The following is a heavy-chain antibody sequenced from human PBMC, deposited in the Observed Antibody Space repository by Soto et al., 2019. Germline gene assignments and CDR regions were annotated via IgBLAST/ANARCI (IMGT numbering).Heavy chain of an antibody. V-gene: IGHV3-13*05. Sequence: EVQLVESGGGSVQPGESLRLSCAASGFSFRDYDMHWVRQPTGKGPEWVSGLGAADDPYYVASVKGRFSVSRDNAQSSLYLQMNNLRVDDTAVYFCARAYLGRLPRRADYYYAMDVWGRGTTVTVSS. J-gene: IGHJ6*02. CDR3: ARAYLGRLPRRADYYYAMDV. D-gene: IGHD1-26*01. CDR2: LGAADDP. CDR1: GFSFRDYD.